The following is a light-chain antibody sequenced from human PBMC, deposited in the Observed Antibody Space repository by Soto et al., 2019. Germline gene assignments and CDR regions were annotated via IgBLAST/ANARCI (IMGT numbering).Light chain of an antibody. V-gene: IGKV3-20*01. CDR2: DTS. CDR1: QSVGGSS. CDR3: QQYQNSPRT. Sequence: ETVLTQSPGTLSLSPGERATVSCRASQSVGGSSLAWYQQRPGQAPRLLIYDTSKRATGIPDRFSGSGSGTDFTLTISRLEPEDFAVYYCQQYQNSPRTFDQGTKVDIK. J-gene: IGKJ1*01.